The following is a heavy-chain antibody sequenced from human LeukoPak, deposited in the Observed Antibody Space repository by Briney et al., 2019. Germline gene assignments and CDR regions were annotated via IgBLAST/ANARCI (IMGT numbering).Heavy chain of an antibody. CDR2: IIPIFGIA. V-gene: IGHV1-69*04. J-gene: IGHJ6*02. Sequence: SVKVSCTASGGTFSSYAISWVRQSPGQGLEWMGRIIPIFGIANYAQKFQGRVTITADKSTSTAYMELSSLRSEDTAVYYCARDQVEGYGMDVWGQGTTVTVSS. CDR1: GGTFSSYA. CDR3: ARDQVEGYGMDV. D-gene: IGHD2-15*01.